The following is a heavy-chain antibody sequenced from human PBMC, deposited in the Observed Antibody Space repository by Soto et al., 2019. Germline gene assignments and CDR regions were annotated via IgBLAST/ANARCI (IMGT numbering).Heavy chain of an antibody. D-gene: IGHD1-26*01. V-gene: IGHV1-18*01. CDR1: GYPFNKFA. CDR2: MSGRSGDT. J-gene: IGHJ6*02. Sequence: QVQLVQSGGEVKKPGASVRVSCQASGYPFNKFAIHWVRQAPGHGLDWLGRMSGRSGDTNCAPTVRDRITMATDKSNNTAYMELRSRRSDDTAVDYCAIEGGHGTEKHHYGLHVWGQGTTVTV. CDR3: AIEGGHGTEKHHYGLHV.